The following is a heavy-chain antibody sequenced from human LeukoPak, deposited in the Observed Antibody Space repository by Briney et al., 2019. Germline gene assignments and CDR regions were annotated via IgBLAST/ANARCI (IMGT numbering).Heavy chain of an antibody. CDR2: ISSSGSTI. CDR1: GFTFSDYY. V-gene: IGHV3-11*04. J-gene: IGHJ4*02. CDR3: ARNRDAYSSGWDFDY. Sequence: GGSLRLSCAASGFTFSDYYMSWIRQAPGKGLEWVSYISSSGSTIYYADSVKGRFTISRDNAKNSLYLQMNSLRAEDTAVYYCARNRDAYSSGWDFDYWGQGTLVTVSS. D-gene: IGHD6-19*01.